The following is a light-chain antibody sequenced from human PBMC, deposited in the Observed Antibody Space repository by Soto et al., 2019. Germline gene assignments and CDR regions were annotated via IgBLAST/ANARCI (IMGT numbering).Light chain of an antibody. Sequence: DLVMTQSPLSLPVTPGEPASISCRSSQSLLHSNGYNYLDWYLQKPGQSPQLLIYLGSNRASGVPDRFSGSGSGTDFTLKISRVEAEDVGVYYCMQALRTPPTFGQGTKVEIK. J-gene: IGKJ1*01. CDR3: MQALRTPPT. CDR2: LGS. V-gene: IGKV2-28*01. CDR1: QSLLHSNGYNY.